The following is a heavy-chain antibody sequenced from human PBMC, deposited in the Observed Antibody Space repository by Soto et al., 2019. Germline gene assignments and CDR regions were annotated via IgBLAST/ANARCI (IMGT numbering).Heavy chain of an antibody. Sequence: QVQLVESGGGVVQPGRSLRLSCAASGFTFSSYGMHWVRQDPGKGLEWVAVISYDGSNKYYADSVKGRFTISRDNSKNTLYLQMNSLRAEDTAVYYGAKELSYSLGAFDIWCQGTMVTVSS. CDR3: AKELSYSLGAFDI. D-gene: IGHD3-16*01. CDR2: ISYDGSNK. CDR1: GFTFSSYG. J-gene: IGHJ3*02. V-gene: IGHV3-30*18.